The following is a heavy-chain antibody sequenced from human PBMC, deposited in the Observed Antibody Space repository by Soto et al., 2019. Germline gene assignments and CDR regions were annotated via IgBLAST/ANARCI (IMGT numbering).Heavy chain of an antibody. D-gene: IGHD6-13*01. CDR1: GFTFSSYA. CDR3: ARDTGYSSSWFDP. CDR2: ISYDGSNK. V-gene: IGHV3-30-3*01. Sequence: GGSLRLSCAVSGFTFSSYAMHWVRQAPGKGLEWVAVISYDGSNKYYADSVKGRFTISRDNSKNTLYLQMNSLRAEDTAVYYCARDTGYSSSWFDPWGQGTLVTVSS. J-gene: IGHJ5*02.